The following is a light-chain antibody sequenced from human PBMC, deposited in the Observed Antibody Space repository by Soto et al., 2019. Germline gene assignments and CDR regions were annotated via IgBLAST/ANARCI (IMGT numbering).Light chain of an antibody. CDR3: QQYSNWLT. CDR1: QSVSSN. CDR2: GAS. V-gene: IGKV3-15*01. J-gene: IGKJ4*01. Sequence: EIVMTQSPATLSVSPGERATLSCRASQSVSSNLAWYQQKPGQAPRLLIYGASTRATGIPARFSGSGSGTEFTLTFSSLQSEDFAVYFCQQYSNWLTFGGGTKVEIK.